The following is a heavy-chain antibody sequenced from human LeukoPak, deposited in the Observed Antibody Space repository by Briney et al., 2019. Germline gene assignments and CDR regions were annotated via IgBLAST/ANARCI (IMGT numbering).Heavy chain of an antibody. V-gene: IGHV1-2*02. Sequence: GASVKVSCKASGYTLTDYYIHWVRQAPGQGLEWMEWMNPNSGDTNSAQSFQGRVTMTRETSISTAYMELSRLRFDDTAVYYCARVRRYYYGMDVWGQGTTVTVSS. CDR2: MNPNSGDT. CDR3: ARVRRYYYGMDV. J-gene: IGHJ6*02. CDR1: GYTLTDYY.